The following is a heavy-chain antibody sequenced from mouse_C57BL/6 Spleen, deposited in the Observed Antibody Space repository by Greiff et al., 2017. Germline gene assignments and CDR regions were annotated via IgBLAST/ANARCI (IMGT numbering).Heavy chain of an antibody. J-gene: IGHJ1*03. CDR3: SRNGCYWYFDV. CDR2: IYPGDGDT. Sequence: VQLQQSGPELVKPGASVKISCKASGYAFSSSWMNWVKQRPGKGLEWIGRIYPGDGDTNYNGKLRGKATLTADTSSSTASMQLSSLTSEDSAVYFCSRNGCYWYFDVWGTGTTVTVSS. D-gene: IGHD2-2*01. CDR1: GYAFSSSW. V-gene: IGHV1-82*01.